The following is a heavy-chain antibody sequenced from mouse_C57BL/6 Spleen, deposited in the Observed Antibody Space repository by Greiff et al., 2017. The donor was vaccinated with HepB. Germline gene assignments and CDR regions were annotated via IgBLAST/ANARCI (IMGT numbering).Heavy chain of an antibody. CDR1: GYTFTDYY. CDR2: INPYNGGT. D-gene: IGHD1-1*01. Sequence: EVQLQQSGPVLVKPGASVKMSCKASGYTFTDYYMNWVKQSHGKSLEWIGVINPYNGGTSYNQKFKGKATLTVDKSSSTAYMELNSLTSEDSAVYYCARSLITTVVAKAYWGQGTLVTVSA. CDR3: ARSLITTVVAKAY. J-gene: IGHJ3*01. V-gene: IGHV1-19*01.